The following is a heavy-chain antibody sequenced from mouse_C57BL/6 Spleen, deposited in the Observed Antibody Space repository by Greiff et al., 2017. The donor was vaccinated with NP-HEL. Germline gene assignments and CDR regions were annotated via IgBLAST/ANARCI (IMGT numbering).Heavy chain of an antibody. D-gene: IGHD2-3*01. CDR1: GYTFTDYY. V-gene: IGHV1-26*01. J-gene: IGHJ1*03. CDR3: ARSGGWLLRDWYFDV. CDR2: INPNNGGT. Sequence: EVQLHQSGPELVKPGASVKISCKASGYTFTDYYMNWVKQSHGKSLEWIGDINPNNGGTSYNQKFKGKATLTVDKSSSTAYMELRSLTSEDSAVYYCARSGGWLLRDWYFDVWGTGTTVTVSS.